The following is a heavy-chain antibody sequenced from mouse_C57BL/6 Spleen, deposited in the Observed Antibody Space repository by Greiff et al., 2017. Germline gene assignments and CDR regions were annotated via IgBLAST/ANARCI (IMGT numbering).Heavy chain of an antibody. D-gene: IGHD1-1*01. Sequence: EVQRVESGGGLVKPGGSLKLSCAASGFTFSDYGMHWVRQAPEKGLEWVAYISSGSSTIYYADTVKGRFTISRDNAKNTLFLQMTSLRSEDTAMYYCARSHYGSRGYFDVWGTGTTVTVSS. V-gene: IGHV5-17*01. J-gene: IGHJ1*03. CDR1: GFTFSDYG. CDR2: ISSGSSTI. CDR3: ARSHYGSRGYFDV.